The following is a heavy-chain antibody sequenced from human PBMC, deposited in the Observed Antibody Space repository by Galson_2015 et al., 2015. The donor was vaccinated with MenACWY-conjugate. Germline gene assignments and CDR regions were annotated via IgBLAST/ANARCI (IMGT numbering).Heavy chain of an antibody. J-gene: IGHJ4*02. CDR2: ISYDGSNK. D-gene: IGHD3-22*01. CDR1: GFTFSSYG. Sequence: SLRLSCAASGFTFSSYGMHWVRQAPGKGLEWVAVISYDGSNKHYADSVKGRFTISRDNSKNTLYLQMNSLRAEDTAVYYCAKDRVKYDSSGYTPDYWGQGTLVTVSS. V-gene: IGHV3-30*18. CDR3: AKDRVKYDSSGYTPDY.